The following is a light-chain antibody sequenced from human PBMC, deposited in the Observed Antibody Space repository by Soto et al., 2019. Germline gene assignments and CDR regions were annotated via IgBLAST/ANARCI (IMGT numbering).Light chain of an antibody. CDR3: QQRSNWPPLFT. V-gene: IGKV3-11*01. J-gene: IGKJ3*01. CDR2: DAS. Sequence: EIVLQQSQATLSLSPGEKATLSCRASQSVGSNLAWYQQKPGKAPRLLIYDASNRATGIPARFSGSGSGTDFTLTISSLEPEDFAVYYCQQRSNWPPLFTFGPGTKVDSK. CDR1: QSVGSN.